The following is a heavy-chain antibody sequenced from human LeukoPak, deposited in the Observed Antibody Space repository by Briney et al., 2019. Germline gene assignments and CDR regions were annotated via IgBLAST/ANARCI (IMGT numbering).Heavy chain of an antibody. V-gene: IGHV3-11*04. Sequence: PGGSLRLSCAASGFTFSDYYMGWIRQAPGKGLEWDAYISSSGSTIYYADSVKGRFTISRDNAKNSLYLQMNSLRAEDTDVYYCARHPDSYDFWSGPAFDYWGQGTLVTVSS. D-gene: IGHD3-3*01. CDR2: ISSSGSTI. CDR3: ARHPDSYDFWSGPAFDY. CDR1: GFTFSDYY. J-gene: IGHJ4*02.